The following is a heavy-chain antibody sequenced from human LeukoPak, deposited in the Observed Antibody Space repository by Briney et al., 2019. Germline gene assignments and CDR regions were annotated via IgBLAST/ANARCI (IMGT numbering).Heavy chain of an antibody. CDR2: ISGSGIST. CDR3: ARGTQQISAAGHSTWFDP. J-gene: IGHJ5*02. D-gene: IGHD6-25*01. CDR1: GFTFRSYA. Sequence: GGSLRLSCAASGFTFRSYAMSWVRQAPGKGLEWVSGISGSGISTNYADSVKGRFTISRDNSKSTLYLQMNSPRAEDTAVYYCARGTQQISAAGHSTWFDPWGQGTLVTVSS. V-gene: IGHV3-23*01.